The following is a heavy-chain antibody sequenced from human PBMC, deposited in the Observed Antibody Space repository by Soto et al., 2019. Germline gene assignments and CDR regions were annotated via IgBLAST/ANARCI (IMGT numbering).Heavy chain of an antibody. J-gene: IGHJ4*02. CDR2: ISAYNGNT. CDR3: ARDADSSGYYVY. CDR1: GYTFTSYG. V-gene: IGHV1-18*01. Sequence: ASVKVSWKASGYTFTSYGISWVRQAPGQGLEWMGWISAYNGNTNYAQKLQGRVTMTTDTSTSTAYMELRSLRSEDTAVYYCARDADSSGYYVYWGQGTLVTVSS. D-gene: IGHD3-22*01.